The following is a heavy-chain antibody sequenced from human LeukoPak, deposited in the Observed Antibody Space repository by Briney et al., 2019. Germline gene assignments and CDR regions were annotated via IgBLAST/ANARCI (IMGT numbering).Heavy chain of an antibody. V-gene: IGHV4-34*01. CDR2: IYHSGST. Sequence: SSETLSLTCAVYGGSFSGYYWGWIRQPPGKGLEWIGSIYHSGSTYYNPSLKSRVTISVDTSKNQFSLKLSSVTAADTAVYYCARGDKDYYDSSGYCHFDYWGQGTLVTVSS. CDR1: GGSFSGYY. J-gene: IGHJ4*02. CDR3: ARGDKDYYDSSGYCHFDY. D-gene: IGHD3-22*01.